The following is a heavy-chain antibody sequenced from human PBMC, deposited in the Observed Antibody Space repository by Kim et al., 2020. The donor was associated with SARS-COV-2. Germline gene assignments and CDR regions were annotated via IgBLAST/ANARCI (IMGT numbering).Heavy chain of an antibody. CDR3: ARDGSGSYYDYYYYYGMDV. CDR2: MNPNSGNT. Sequence: ASVKVSCKASGYTFTSYDINWVRQATGQGLEWMGWMNPNSGNTGYAQKFQGRVTMTRNTSISTAYMELSSLRSEDTAVYYCARDGSGSYYDYYYYYGMDVWGQGTTVTVSS. D-gene: IGHD3-10*01. CDR1: GYTFTSYD. V-gene: IGHV1-8*01. J-gene: IGHJ6*02.